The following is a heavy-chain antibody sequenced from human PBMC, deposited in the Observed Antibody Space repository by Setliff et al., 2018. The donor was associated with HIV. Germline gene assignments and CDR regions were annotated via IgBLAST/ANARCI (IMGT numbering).Heavy chain of an antibody. V-gene: IGHV1-2*02. Sequence: ASVKVSCKASGYTFTGYYMHWVRQAPGQGLEWMGWINPNSGGTNYAQKFQGRVTMTRDTSISTAYMELSRLRSDDTAVYYCARDGGYSSGWDFDYWGQGTLVTSPQ. D-gene: IGHD6-19*01. J-gene: IGHJ4*02. CDR2: INPNSGGT. CDR1: GYTFTGYY. CDR3: ARDGGYSSGWDFDY.